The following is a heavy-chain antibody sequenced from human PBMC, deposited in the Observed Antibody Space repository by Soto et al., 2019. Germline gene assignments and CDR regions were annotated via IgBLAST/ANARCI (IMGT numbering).Heavy chain of an antibody. CDR1: GFSFSSYS. Sequence: GGSLRFSCAASGFSFSSYSMHWVRQAPGKGLEWVSSISTIGDIYYADSVKGRLTVSRDNARNSLYLQMNSLSAEDTAVYYCARGYGGYDKDAIDYWGQGTLVTVSS. D-gene: IGHD5-12*01. V-gene: IGHV3-21*01. CDR2: ISTIGDI. J-gene: IGHJ4*02. CDR3: ARGYGGYDKDAIDY.